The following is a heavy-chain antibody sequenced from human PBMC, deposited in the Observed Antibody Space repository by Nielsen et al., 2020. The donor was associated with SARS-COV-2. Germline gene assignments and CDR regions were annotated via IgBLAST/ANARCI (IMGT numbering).Heavy chain of an antibody. V-gene: IGHV3-23*01. CDR2: ISGSGGRT. J-gene: IGHJ1*01. D-gene: IGHD6-19*01. Sequence: GGSLRLSCTASGFIFSSYAMSWVRQALGKGLEWVSGISGSGGRTYYADSVKGRLTISIDKSKNTLSVLMNSLRAEDTAVYYCAKMSPPGIAVGTAEYFQHLGQGTLVTVSS. CDR3: AKMSPPGIAVGTAEYFQH. CDR1: GFIFSSYA.